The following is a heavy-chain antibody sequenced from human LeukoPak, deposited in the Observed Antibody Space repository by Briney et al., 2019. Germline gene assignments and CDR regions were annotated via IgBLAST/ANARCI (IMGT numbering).Heavy chain of an antibody. Sequence: GGSLRLSCAASGFTFSNYWMHWVRQAPGKGLVWVSRISSDESITSYADSVKGRFTISRDNSYNTVSLQMNSLRDEDTGVYYCAKGLRTGVGPYMGYHYYMDVWGKGATVTVSS. D-gene: IGHD3-16*01. J-gene: IGHJ6*03. CDR3: AKGLRTGVGPYMGYHYYMDV. CDR2: ISSDESIT. V-gene: IGHV3-74*01. CDR1: GFTFSNYW.